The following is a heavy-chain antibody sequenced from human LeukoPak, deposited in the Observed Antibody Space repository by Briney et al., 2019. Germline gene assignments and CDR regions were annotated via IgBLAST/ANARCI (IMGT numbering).Heavy chain of an antibody. Sequence: ASVKVSGTASGYTFSSYGISWVRQAPGQGLEWVGWISANNGNTNYAQKFQGRVTMTRNTSISTAYMELSSLRSEDTAVYYCARRGSYYDILTGSNYYYGMDVWGQGTTVTVSS. D-gene: IGHD3-9*01. V-gene: IGHV1-18*01. CDR3: ARRGSYYDILTGSNYYYGMDV. J-gene: IGHJ6*02. CDR1: GYTFSSYG. CDR2: ISANNGNT.